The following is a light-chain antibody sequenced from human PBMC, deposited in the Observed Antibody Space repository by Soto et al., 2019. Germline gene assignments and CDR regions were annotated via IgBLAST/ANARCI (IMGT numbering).Light chain of an antibody. CDR3: HQYNNWWT. J-gene: IGKJ1*01. CDR2: GAS. CDR1: QSVSTS. V-gene: IGKV3-15*01. Sequence: EIVMTQSPATLSVSPGERATLSCRASQSVSTSLAWYQQKPGQAPRLLISGASTRATGVPVRFSGSGSETEFTLTISSLQSEDFAVYYCHQYNNWWTFGQGTKVEIK.